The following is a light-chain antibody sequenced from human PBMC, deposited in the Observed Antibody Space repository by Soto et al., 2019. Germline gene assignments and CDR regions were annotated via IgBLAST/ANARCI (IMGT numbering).Light chain of an antibody. CDR2: GSS. CDR3: QQLSHYPYT. J-gene: IGKJ2*01. V-gene: IGKV1-9*01. CDR1: YDISSS. Sequence: IQLTQSPSSLSASVGDRVTITCRASYDISSSLAWYQQEPGKPPKLLIYGSSTLQTGVPSRFSGTGSGTKFTLTISSLQFGDFATYYCQQLSHYPYTFGQGTKVDIK.